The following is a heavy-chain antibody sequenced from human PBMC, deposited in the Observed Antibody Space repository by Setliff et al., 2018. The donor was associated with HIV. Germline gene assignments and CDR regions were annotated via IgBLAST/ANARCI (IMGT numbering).Heavy chain of an antibody. Sequence: SETLSLTCAVSNGSISTIRYYWSWLRQPAGKGLEWIGRVYISGSTDYNPSLKSRVTMSVDTSKNQFSLKLSSVTAADTAVYYCARVRGSSSSWPIDYWGQGTLVTVSS. CDR2: VYISGST. CDR1: NGSISTIRYY. CDR3: ARVRGSSSSWPIDY. V-gene: IGHV4-61*02. J-gene: IGHJ4*02. D-gene: IGHD6-13*01.